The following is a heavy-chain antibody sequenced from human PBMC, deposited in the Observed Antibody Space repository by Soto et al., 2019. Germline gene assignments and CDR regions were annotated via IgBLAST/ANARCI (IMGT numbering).Heavy chain of an antibody. CDR2: INSDGSST. D-gene: IGHD1-1*01. CDR3: ARAPTGTHYYFDY. V-gene: IGHV3-74*01. CDR1: GFTFSSYW. Sequence: GGSQRLSYAASGFTFSSYWVHWVRQAPGKGPVWVSRINSDGSSTNYADSVKDRFTISRDNANNTLYLQMNSLRAEDTAVYYCARAPTGTHYYFDYWGQGALVTVSS. J-gene: IGHJ4*02.